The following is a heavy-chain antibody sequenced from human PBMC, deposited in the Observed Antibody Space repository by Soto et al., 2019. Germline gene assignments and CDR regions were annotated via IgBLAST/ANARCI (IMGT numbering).Heavy chain of an antibody. CDR2: ISKNGDNQ. CDR1: GFSFDIFG. CDR3: AKDAYNAAFDV. J-gene: IGHJ3*01. Sequence: PWGSLRLSCATSGFSFDIFGIRWVRQAPVKALEWVGLISKNGDNQYYGDSAKGRFVISRDNPKNSLYLQLHSLRPDDTAVYYCAKDAYNAAFDVWGQGTMVTVS. D-gene: IGHD1-1*01. V-gene: IGHV3-30*18.